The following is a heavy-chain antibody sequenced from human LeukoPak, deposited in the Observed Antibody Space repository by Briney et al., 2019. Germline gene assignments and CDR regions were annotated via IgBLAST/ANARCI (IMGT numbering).Heavy chain of an antibody. J-gene: IGHJ3*02. CDR3: ASTGPAIRDAFDI. Sequence: GASVKVSCKASGYTFTSYYMHWVRQAPGQGLEWMGIINPSGGSTSYAQKFQGRVTMTRDMSTSTVYMELSSLRSEDTAVYYCASTGPAIRDAFDIWDQGTMVTVSS. CDR2: INPSGGST. D-gene: IGHD2-21*01. CDR1: GYTFTSYY. V-gene: IGHV1-46*01.